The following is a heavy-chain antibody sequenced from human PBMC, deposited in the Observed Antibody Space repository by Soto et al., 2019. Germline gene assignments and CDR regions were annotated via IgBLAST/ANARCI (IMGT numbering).Heavy chain of an antibody. CDR1: GGSFSGYY. D-gene: IGHD3-10*01. CDR3: AATYYYGSGSSLDYYYYGMDV. V-gene: IGHV4-34*01. Sequence: ETLSLTCAVYGGSFSGYYCSWIRQRPGKGLEWIGEINHSGSTNYNPSLKSRVTISVDTSKNQFSLKLSSVTAADTAVYYCAATYYYGSGSSLDYYYYGMDVWGQGTTVTVSS. CDR2: INHSGST. J-gene: IGHJ6*02.